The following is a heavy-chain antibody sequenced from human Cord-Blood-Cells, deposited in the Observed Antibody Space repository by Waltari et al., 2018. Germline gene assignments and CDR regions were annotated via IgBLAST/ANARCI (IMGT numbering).Heavy chain of an antibody. CDR3: ARDWVYSSGWYDAFDI. V-gene: IGHV1-69*06. D-gene: IGHD6-19*01. Sequence: QVQLVQSGAEVKKPGSSVKVSCKASGGTFSSYAISWVRQAPGQGLEWMGGIIPIFGTANYAQKFQGRVTITADKSTSTAYMELSSLRSEDTAVYYCARDWVYSSGWYDAFDIWGQGTMVTVSS. CDR1: GGTFSSYA. CDR2: IIPIFGTA. J-gene: IGHJ3*02.